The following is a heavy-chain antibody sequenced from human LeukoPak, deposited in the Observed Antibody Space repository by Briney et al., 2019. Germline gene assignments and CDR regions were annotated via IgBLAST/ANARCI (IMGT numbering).Heavy chain of an antibody. CDR2: IYYSGST. CDR1: GGSISSYY. Sequence: SETLSLTCTVSGGSISSYYWSWIRQPPGKGLEWIEYIYYSGSTNYNPSLKSRVTISVDTSKNQFSLKLSSVTAADTAVYYCASSAVVPAAPFDYWGQGTLVTASS. J-gene: IGHJ4*02. D-gene: IGHD2-2*01. V-gene: IGHV4-59*08. CDR3: ASSAVVPAAPFDY.